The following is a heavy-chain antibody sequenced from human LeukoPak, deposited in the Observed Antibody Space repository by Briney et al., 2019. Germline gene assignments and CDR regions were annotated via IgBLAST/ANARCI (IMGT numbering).Heavy chain of an antibody. CDR1: GFTFSGYS. V-gene: IGHV3-30*03. D-gene: IGHD2-21*02. CDR2: ILDDGSYK. CDR3: ARLDVTGTGKSY. J-gene: IGHJ4*02. Sequence: GGSLRLSCAASGFTFSGYSMNWVRQAPGKGLEWVAVILDDGSYKNYADSVKGRFTISRDNSKNTLFLQMNNLRAEDTALYYCARLDVTGTGKSYWGQGTLVTVAS.